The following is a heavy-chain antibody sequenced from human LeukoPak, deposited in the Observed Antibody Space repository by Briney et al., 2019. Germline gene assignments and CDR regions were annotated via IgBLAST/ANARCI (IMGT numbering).Heavy chain of an antibody. CDR1: GFTFSSYE. D-gene: IGHD3-10*01. CDR3: ASKPYYYGSGSYYNF. CDR2: ISSSGSTI. Sequence: PGGSLRLSCAASGFTFSSYEMNWVRQAPGKGLEWVSYISSSGSTIYYADSVKGRFTSSRDNAKNSLYLQMNSLRAEDTAVYYCASKPYYYGSGSYYNFWGQGTLVTVSS. J-gene: IGHJ4*02. V-gene: IGHV3-48*03.